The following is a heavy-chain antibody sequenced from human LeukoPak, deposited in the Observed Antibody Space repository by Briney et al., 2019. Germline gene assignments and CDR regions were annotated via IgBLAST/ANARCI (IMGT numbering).Heavy chain of an antibody. Sequence: GGSLRLSCTASGFPFKSYAMRWVRHAPGKGREWVSAISGSGGSTYYADSVKGRFTISRDNSKNTLYLQMNSLRAEDAAVYYCAKDPRIVVVTANGMDVWGQGTTVTVSS. CDR2: ISGSGGST. CDR1: GFPFKSYA. CDR3: AKDPRIVVVTANGMDV. V-gene: IGHV3-23*01. J-gene: IGHJ6*02. D-gene: IGHD2-21*02.